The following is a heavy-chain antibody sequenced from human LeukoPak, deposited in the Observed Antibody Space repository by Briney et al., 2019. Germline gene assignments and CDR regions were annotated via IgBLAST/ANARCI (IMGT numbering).Heavy chain of an antibody. V-gene: IGHV4-34*01. CDR3: ARRPIMLRSARSSPTYDC. CDR2: INHSGST. J-gene: IGHJ4*02. CDR1: GGSFSGYY. D-gene: IGHD3-16*01. Sequence: SETLSLTCAVYGGSFSGYYWSWIRQPPGKGLEWIGEINHSGSTNYNPSLKSRVTISVDTSKNQFSLKLSSVTAADTAVYYCARRPIMLRSARSSPTYDCWGQGTLVTVSS.